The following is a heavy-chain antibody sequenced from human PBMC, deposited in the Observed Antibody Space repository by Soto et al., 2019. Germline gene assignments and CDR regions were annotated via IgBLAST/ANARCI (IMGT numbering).Heavy chain of an antibody. D-gene: IGHD3-3*02. J-gene: IGHJ6*02. V-gene: IGHV1-2*02. CDR2: INPDSGDT. CDR1: GYTFTGQY. CDR3: ARDRGNMVAIFHHYYGMDV. Sequence: GASVKVSCKASGYTFTGQYMHWVRQAPGQGLEWMGWINPDSGDTKYAQKFQGRFTMTRDTSISTVYMELSRLKSDDTAVYYCARDRGNMVAIFHHYYGMDVWGQGTTVTVSS.